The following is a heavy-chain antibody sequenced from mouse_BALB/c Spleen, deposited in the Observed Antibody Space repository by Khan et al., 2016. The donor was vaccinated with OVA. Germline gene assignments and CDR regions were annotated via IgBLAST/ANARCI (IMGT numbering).Heavy chain of an antibody. CDR2: INPSNGYT. J-gene: IGHJ3*01. CDR3: AREGAYYGSEGWFSY. V-gene: IGHV1-4*01. D-gene: IGHD2-14*01. CDR1: GYTFTTYT. Sequence: QVQLKQSGAELARPGASVKMSCKASGYTFTTYTMHWVKQRPGQGLEWIGYINPSNGYTNYNQKFKDKSTLTADKSSSTAYMQLSSLTSDYSAVYYCAREGAYYGSEGWFSYWGQGTLVTVSA.